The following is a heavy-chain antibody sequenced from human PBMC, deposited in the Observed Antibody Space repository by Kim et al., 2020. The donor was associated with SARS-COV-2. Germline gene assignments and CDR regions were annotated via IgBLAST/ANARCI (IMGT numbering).Heavy chain of an antibody. D-gene: IGHD6-25*01. J-gene: IGHJ3*01. V-gene: IGHV1-3*01. CDR1: GYTFSYYT. Sequence: ASVKVSCRASGYTFSYYTVHWVRQAPGQGLEWMGWINPANAHSQYSHELQGRVTFTFDTSAMTFYMELISLTSDDTGVYYCARDSSGFLTGGEAFDLWGQGTPVTVSS. CDR3: ARDSSGFLTGGEAFDL. CDR2: INPANAHS.